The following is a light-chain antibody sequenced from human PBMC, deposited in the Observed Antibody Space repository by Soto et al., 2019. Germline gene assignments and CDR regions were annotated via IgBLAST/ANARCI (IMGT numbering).Light chain of an antibody. CDR2: EVT. Sequence: QSALNQPPSASGSPGQSVTISRTGTSSDVGGYNYVSWYQQHPGKTPKLMIYEVTKRPSGAPDRFSGSKSGHPASLTVSGFQVELKVNYSCSSLAVPNIVFVGGT. V-gene: IGLV2-8*01. CDR3: SSLAVPNIV. J-gene: IGLJ3*02. CDR1: SSDVGGYNY.